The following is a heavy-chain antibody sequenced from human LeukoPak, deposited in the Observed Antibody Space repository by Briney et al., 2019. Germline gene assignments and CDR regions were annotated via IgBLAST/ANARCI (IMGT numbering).Heavy chain of an antibody. J-gene: IGHJ6*03. CDR1: GGSISSYY. V-gene: IGHV4-59*01. D-gene: IGHD2-21*02. CDR3: ARTNSPYYCGGDCYSDYYYYVDV. Sequence: PSETLSLTCTVSGGSISSYYWSWIRQPPGKGLERIGYIYYSGSTNYNPSLKSRVTISVDTSKNQFSLKLSSVTAADTAVYYCARTNSPYYCGGDCYSDYYYYVDVWGKGTTVTVSS. CDR2: IYYSGST.